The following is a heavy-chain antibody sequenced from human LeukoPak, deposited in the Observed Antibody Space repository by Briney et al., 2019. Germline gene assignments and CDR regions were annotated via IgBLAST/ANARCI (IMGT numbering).Heavy chain of an antibody. CDR3: AKPPNDYDSSGYAIDH. CDR2: MSGSGGST. Sequence: PGGSLRLSCAACGFTFSRYAMSWVRRAPGGGLEWVCAMSGSGGSTYCGDCVKGRFTISRDNSKNTLYQQMNSLRAQATAVYYCAKPPNDYDSSGYAIDHWGQETLVTVSS. J-gene: IGHJ4*02. CDR1: GFTFSRYA. D-gene: IGHD3-22*01. V-gene: IGHV3-23*01.